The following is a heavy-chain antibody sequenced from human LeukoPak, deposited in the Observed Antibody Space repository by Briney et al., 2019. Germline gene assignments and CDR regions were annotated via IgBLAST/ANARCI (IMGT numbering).Heavy chain of an antibody. CDR2: IKQDGSEK. Sequence: GGSLRLSCAASGFTFSNYWMSWVRQAPGKGLEWVANIKQDGSEKYYVDSVKGRFTISRDNAKNSLYLQMNSLRAEDTAVYYCARDPTRGYSGYELGGTSQASCYFDYWGQGTLVTVSS. CDR3: ARDPTRGYSGYELGGTSQASCYFDY. CDR1: GFTFSNYW. D-gene: IGHD5-12*01. J-gene: IGHJ4*02. V-gene: IGHV3-7*01.